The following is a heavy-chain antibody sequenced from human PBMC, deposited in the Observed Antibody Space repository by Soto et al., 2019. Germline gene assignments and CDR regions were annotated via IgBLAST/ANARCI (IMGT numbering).Heavy chain of an antibody. CDR3: ARGSTLRDIVVVPAAINGLGYNWFDP. J-gene: IGHJ5*02. CDR2: IYYSGST. V-gene: IGHV4-30-4*01. Sequence: SETLSLTCTVSGGSISSGDYYWSWIRQPPGKGLEWIGYIYYSGSTYYNPSLKSRVTISIDTSKNQFSLKLSSVTAADTAVYYCARGSTLRDIVVVPAAINGLGYNWFDPWGQGTLVTVSS. CDR1: GGSISSGDYY. D-gene: IGHD2-2*02.